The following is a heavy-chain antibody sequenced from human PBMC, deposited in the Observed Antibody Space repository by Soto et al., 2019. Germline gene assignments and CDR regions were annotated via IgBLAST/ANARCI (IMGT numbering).Heavy chain of an antibody. D-gene: IGHD1-1*01. Sequence: PSETLSLTCAVYGGSFSDYYWTWIRQSPGRGLEWIGEINNSGRSKYNPSLKSRLTISIDTSKNQFSLKLASVTAADTAVYYCARTLPNRQLFDSWSQGTLVTVSS. CDR1: GGSFSDYY. V-gene: IGHV4-34*01. CDR3: ARTLPNRQLFDS. J-gene: IGHJ4*02. CDR2: INNSGRS.